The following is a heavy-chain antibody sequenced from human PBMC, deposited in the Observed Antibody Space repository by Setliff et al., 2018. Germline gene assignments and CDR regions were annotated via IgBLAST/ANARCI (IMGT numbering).Heavy chain of an antibody. Sequence: AGGSLRLSCAVSGFTFSSYAMSWVRQAPGKGLEWVSGISTSGVSTYYADSVKGRFTISRDNSKNTLYLQMNSLRAEDTAVYYCARAEVPDYWYFDLWGRGTLVTVSS. CDR3: ARAEVPDYWYFDL. J-gene: IGHJ2*01. CDR1: GFTFSSYA. CDR2: ISTSGVST. V-gene: IGHV3-23*01.